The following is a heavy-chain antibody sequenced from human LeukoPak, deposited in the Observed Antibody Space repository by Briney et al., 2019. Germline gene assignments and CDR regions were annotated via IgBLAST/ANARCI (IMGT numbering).Heavy chain of an antibody. CDR2: VYYSGST. J-gene: IGHJ4*02. CDR1: GGSISSDTYY. V-gene: IGHV4-39*01. Sequence: SETLSLTCTVSGGSISSDTYYWGWIRQPPGKGLEWIGSVYYSGSTYYNPSLKSRVTISVDTSKNQLSLKVTSVTAADTAVYYCARHPRDGAPTYFDYWGQGTLVTVSS. CDR3: ARHPRDGAPTYFDY. D-gene: IGHD1-1*01.